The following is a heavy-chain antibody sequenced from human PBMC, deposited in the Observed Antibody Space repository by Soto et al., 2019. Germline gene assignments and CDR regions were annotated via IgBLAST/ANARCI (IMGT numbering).Heavy chain of an antibody. Sequence: QLLLQESGPGLVKPSETLSLTCTVSGDSVSNSGYYWGWIRQSPGKRLEWIGSVSFSGSKYYNPSLRSRFTFSVDTSKTLISQKPRPVTAADTAVYYCARCGTCQGRDWFDPWGQGTLVTVSS. V-gene: IGHV4-39*01. J-gene: IGHJ5*02. CDR1: GDSVSNSGYY. CDR2: VSFSGSK. CDR3: ARCGTCQGRDWFDP. D-gene: IGHD1-1*01.